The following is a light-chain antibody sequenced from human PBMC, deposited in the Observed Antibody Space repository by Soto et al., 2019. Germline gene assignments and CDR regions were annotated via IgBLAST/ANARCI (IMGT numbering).Light chain of an antibody. V-gene: IGKV2-28*01. CDR3: MQALEMRT. J-gene: IGKJ1*01. CDR2: LGS. CDR1: KSLLYSNGYNY. Sequence: DIVMTQSPLSLTVTPGEPASISCRSSKSLLYSNGYNYLDWYLQRPGQPPQLLIYLGSNRASGVPDMFSGSGSGTAFTLKISRVEAEDVGIYYCMQALEMRTFGQGTKVEIK.